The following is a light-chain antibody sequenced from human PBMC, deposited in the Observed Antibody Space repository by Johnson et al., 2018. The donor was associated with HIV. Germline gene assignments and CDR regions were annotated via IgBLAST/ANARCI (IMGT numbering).Light chain of an antibody. CDR3: GTWDSSLSAGYV. CDR2: DNN. J-gene: IGLJ1*01. CDR1: SSNIGNNY. Sequence: QSVLTQPPSVSAAPGQKVTISCSGSSSNIGNNYVSWYQQLPGTAPKLLIYDNNKRPSGIPDRFSGSKSGTSATLGITGLQTGDEADYCCGTWDSSLSAGYVFGTGTKFTVL. V-gene: IGLV1-51*01.